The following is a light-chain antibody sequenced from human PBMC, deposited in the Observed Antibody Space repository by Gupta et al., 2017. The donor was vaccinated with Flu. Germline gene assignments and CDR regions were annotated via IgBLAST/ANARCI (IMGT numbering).Light chain of an antibody. J-gene: IGKJ1*01. Sequence: NCKSSQSVLYSSNNKNYLAWYQHKPGQPSRLLIYWASTRESGVPDRFSGSGSGTDFALTISSLQAEDVAVYYCHQYTTTPWTFGQGTKVEIK. CDR1: QSVLYSSNNKNY. CDR3: HQYTTTPWT. V-gene: IGKV4-1*01. CDR2: WAS.